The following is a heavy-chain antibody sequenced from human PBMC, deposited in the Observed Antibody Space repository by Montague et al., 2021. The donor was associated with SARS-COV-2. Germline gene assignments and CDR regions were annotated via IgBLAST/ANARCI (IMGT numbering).Heavy chain of an antibody. CDR3: ARQGDQLLLEYWFDP. CDR1: GGSISSSSYY. J-gene: IGHJ5*02. V-gene: IGHV4-39*01. Sequence: ETLSLTCTVSGGSISSSSYYWGWIRQPPGKGLEWIGSIYYSGSTYYNPSLRSRVTISVDTSKNQFSLKLSSVTAADTAVYYCARQGDQLLLEYWFDPWGQGTLVTVSS. CDR2: IYYSGST. D-gene: IGHD2-2*01.